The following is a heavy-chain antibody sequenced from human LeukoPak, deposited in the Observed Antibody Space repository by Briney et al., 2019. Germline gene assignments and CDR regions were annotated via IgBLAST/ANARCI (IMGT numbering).Heavy chain of an antibody. V-gene: IGHV4-59*06. Sequence: PSETLSLTCTVSGGSISSYYWSWIRQPPGNGLEWIGYIYYSGSTYYNPSLKSRVTISVDTSKNQFSLKLSSVTAADTAVYFCASGTAVATFDCWGQGTLVTVSS. CDR1: GGSISSYY. D-gene: IGHD4-17*01. J-gene: IGHJ4*02. CDR2: IYYSGST. CDR3: ASGTAVATFDC.